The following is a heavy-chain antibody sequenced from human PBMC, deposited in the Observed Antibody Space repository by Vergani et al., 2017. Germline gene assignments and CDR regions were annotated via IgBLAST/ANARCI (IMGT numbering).Heavy chain of an antibody. Sequence: QVQLVQSGAEVKKPGSSVKVSCKASGGTFSSYAISWVRQAPGQGLEWKGGIIPIFGTANYAQKFQGRVTITADESTSTAYMELSSLGSEDTAVYYCAGGKDRSGWLLNLYYWGQGTLVTVSS. CDR1: GGTFSSYA. D-gene: IGHD6-19*01. J-gene: IGHJ4*02. CDR3: AGGKDRSGWLLNLYY. CDR2: IIPIFGTA. V-gene: IGHV1-69*01.